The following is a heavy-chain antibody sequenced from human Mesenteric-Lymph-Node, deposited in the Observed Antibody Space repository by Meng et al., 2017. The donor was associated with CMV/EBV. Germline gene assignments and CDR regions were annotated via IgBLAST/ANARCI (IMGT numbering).Heavy chain of an antibody. CDR1: GYTFSAFY. V-gene: IGHV1-46*01. CDR3: ARDPFYSSSYYGMDV. D-gene: IGHD3-3*02. Sequence: ASVKVSCKASGYTFSAFYIHWVRQAPGQGLEWMGIINSSGITPTYAQKFQGRVTLTKDMSTSTVYMELSSLRSEDTAVYYCARDPFYSSSYYGMDVWGQGTTVTVSS. J-gene: IGHJ6*02. CDR2: INSSGITP.